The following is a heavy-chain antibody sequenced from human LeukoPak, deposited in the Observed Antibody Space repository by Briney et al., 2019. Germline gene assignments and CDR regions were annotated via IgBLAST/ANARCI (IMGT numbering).Heavy chain of an antibody. CDR1: GFTFSNAW. V-gene: IGHV3-23*01. CDR3: AKAGSLDYGDYDLDY. CDR2: ISGSGGST. D-gene: IGHD4-17*01. J-gene: IGHJ4*02. Sequence: GGSLRLSCAASGFTFSNAWMNWVRQAPGKGLEWVSAISGSGGSTYYADSVKGRFTISRDNSKNTLYLQMNSLRAEDTAVYYCAKAGSLDYGDYDLDYWGQGTLVTVSS.